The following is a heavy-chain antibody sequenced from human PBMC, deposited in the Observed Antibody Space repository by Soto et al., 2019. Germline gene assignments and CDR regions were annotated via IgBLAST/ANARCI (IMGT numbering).Heavy chain of an antibody. V-gene: IGHV4-34*02. CDR3: ATNTEFKMEY. Sequence: EQLEQWAGRLLNSSETPSPCGGFAGASLNNYNWNWIRQPPGKGPEWIAEINHLSQTNYTPSLKSRITMSVDTSKNQFSLKLSSVTAADAAVYYCATNTEFKMEYWGQGALVTVSS. D-gene: IGHD2-2*02. CDR2: INHLSQT. CDR1: GASLNNYN. J-gene: IGHJ4*02.